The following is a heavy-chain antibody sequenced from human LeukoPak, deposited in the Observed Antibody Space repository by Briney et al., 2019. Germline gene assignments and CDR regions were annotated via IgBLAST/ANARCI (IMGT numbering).Heavy chain of an antibody. CDR2: IGSSGTTI. V-gene: IGHV3-11*04. Sequence: GGSLRLSCAASGFTFSDYYMSWIRQAPGKGLEWVSYIGSSGTTIYYADSVKGRFTISRDNAKNSLFLQMNSLRAEDTAVYYCAREGGSHSPFQHWGQGTLVTVSS. CDR3: AREGGSHSPFQH. J-gene: IGHJ1*01. D-gene: IGHD1-26*01. CDR1: GFTFSDYY.